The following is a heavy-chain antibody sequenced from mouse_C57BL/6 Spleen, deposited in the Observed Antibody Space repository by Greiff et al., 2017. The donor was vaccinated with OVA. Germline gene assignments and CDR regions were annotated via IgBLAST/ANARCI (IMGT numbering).Heavy chain of an antibody. D-gene: IGHD2-4*01. CDR3: ARNDYDVWFAY. CDR2: IDPSDSYT. V-gene: IGHV1-59*01. CDR1: GYTFTSYW. Sequence: QVQLQQPGAELVRPGTSVKLSCKASGYTFTSYWMHWVKQRPGQGLEWIGVIDPSDSYTNYNQKFKGKATLTVDTSSSTAYMQLSSLTSEDSAVYYCARNDYDVWFAYWGQGTLVTVSA. J-gene: IGHJ3*01.